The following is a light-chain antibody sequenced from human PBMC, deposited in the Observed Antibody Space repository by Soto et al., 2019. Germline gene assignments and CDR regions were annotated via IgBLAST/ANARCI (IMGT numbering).Light chain of an antibody. J-gene: IGKJ1*01. CDR2: TTS. CDR3: QQSYSTSWT. V-gene: IGKV1-39*01. Sequence: QLTQSPSSLSASVGDRVTITCRASQSISTNLNWYQQKSGRVAKLLIHTTSKLQSAVPSRFSGSGSGTEFTLTISSLQPEDFATYFCQQSYSTSWTFGQGTKVEVK. CDR1: QSISTN.